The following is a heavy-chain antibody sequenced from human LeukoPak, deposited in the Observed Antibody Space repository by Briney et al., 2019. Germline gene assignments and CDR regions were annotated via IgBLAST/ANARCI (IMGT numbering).Heavy chain of an antibody. CDR2: IYYSGRT. CDR1: GGSISSSGYY. D-gene: IGHD6-13*01. Sequence: SQTLSLTCTVSGGSISSSGYYWGWIRQPPGKGLEWIGSIYYSGRTYYNPSLKSRVTISMDTSKNQFSLKLSSVTAADTAVYYCARLAATGTRRFDYWGQGTLVTVSS. V-gene: IGHV4-39*01. J-gene: IGHJ4*02. CDR3: ARLAATGTRRFDY.